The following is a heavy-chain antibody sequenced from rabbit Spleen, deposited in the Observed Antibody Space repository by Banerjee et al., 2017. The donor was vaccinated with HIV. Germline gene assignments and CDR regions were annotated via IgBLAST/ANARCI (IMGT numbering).Heavy chain of an antibody. Sequence: QEQLVESGGDLVKPGTSLTLTCTASGFSFSSSYYICWVRQAPGMGLECTACIYAGSTGTTYYANWAKGRFTISKTSSTTVTLQMASLTAADTATYFCAGDLGVIGWNFGWWGPGTLVTVS. CDR1: GFSFSSSYY. CDR2: IYAGSTGTT. D-gene: IGHD1-1*01. J-gene: IGHJ4*01. CDR3: AGDLGVIGWNFGW. V-gene: IGHV1S45*01.